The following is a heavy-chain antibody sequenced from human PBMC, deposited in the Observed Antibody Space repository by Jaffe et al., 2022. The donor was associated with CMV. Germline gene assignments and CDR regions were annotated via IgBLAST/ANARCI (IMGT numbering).Heavy chain of an antibody. CDR1: GDSVSTRSYS. Sequence: QLQLQESGPGLVKPSETLSLSCTVSGDSVSTRSYSWGWIRQSPAKGLEWIGNIFHNGTTDYNPSLKSRVTISVDTSKNQFSLNLSSVTATDTAIYYCARQWELLRRFDYWGQGSLVIVSS. CDR2: IFHNGTT. CDR3: ARQWELLRRFDY. J-gene: IGHJ4*02. D-gene: IGHD1-26*01. V-gene: IGHV4-39*01.